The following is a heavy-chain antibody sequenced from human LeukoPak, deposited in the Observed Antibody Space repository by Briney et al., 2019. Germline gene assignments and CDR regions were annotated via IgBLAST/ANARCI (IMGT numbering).Heavy chain of an antibody. CDR3: ARSRNVVPAAPFDY. CDR1: GGSFSGYY. J-gene: IGHJ4*02. V-gene: IGHV4-34*01. D-gene: IGHD2-2*01. Sequence: SETLSLTCAVYGGSFSGYYWSWIRQPPGKGLEWIGEINHSGSTNYNPSLKSRVTISVDTSKNQFSLKLSSVTAADTAVYYCARSRNVVPAAPFDYWGQGTLVTISS. CDR2: INHSGST.